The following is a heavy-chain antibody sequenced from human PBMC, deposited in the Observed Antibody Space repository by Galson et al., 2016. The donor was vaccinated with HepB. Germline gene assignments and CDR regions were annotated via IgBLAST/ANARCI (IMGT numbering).Heavy chain of an antibody. V-gene: IGHV3-48*01. D-gene: IGHD3-9*01. CDR2: NSRENNRI. J-gene: IGHJ4*02. CDR3: VRDHDWAFDY. Sequence: PGKGLEWISHNSRENNRIDYADSVKGRFTVSRDNGKNSLYLQMNSLRVEDTAVYYCVRDHDWAFDYWGQGLLVTVSS.